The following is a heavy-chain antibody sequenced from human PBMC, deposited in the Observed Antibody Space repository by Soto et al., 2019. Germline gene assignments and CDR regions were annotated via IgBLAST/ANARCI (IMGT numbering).Heavy chain of an antibody. CDR1: GGSISSSSYY. CDR2: IYYSGST. J-gene: IGHJ3*02. D-gene: IGHD3-22*01. V-gene: IGHV4-39*07. CDR3: ARDRYLGYYDSSGYYDAFDI. Sequence: SATESRSCSVSGGSISSSSYYWGGIRQPPGKGLEWIGSIYYSGSTYYNPSLKSRVTISVDKSKNQFSLKLSSVTAADTAVYYCARDRYLGYYDSSGYYDAFDIWGQGTMVTVSS.